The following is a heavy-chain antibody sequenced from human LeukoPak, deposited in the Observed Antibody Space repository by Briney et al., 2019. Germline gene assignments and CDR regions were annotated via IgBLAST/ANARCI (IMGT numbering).Heavy chain of an antibody. J-gene: IGHJ6*03. D-gene: IGHD3-3*01. V-gene: IGHV4-59*01. CDR1: GGSISSYY. CDR2: IYYSGST. CDR3: ARVGYDFWSGYYYYYYMDV. Sequence: PSETLSLTCTVSGGSISSYYWSWIRQPPGKGLEWIGYIYYSGSTNYNPSLKSRVTISVDTSKNQLSLKLSSVTAADTAVYYCARVGYDFWSGYYYYYYMDVWGKGTTVTVSS.